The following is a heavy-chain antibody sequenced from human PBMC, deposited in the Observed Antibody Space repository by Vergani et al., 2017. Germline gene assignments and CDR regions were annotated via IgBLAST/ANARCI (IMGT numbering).Heavy chain of an antibody. Sequence: QLQESGPGLVKPPGTLSLTSAVSGDSISSNNCWTWVRQPPGKGLEWIGEICHTEDTKYSPSLKSRVTVSVDESRNLFSLRLNSVTAADTAVYYCATIGYRRWGYYFDYWGQGILVTVSS. CDR3: ATIGYRRWGYYFDY. CDR2: ICHTEDT. CDR1: GDSISSNNC. J-gene: IGHJ4*02. V-gene: IGHV4-4*03. D-gene: IGHD2-2*02.